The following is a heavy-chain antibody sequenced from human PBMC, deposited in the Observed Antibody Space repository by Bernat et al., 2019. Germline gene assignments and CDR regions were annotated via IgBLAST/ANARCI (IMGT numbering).Heavy chain of an antibody. D-gene: IGHD3-22*01. CDR1: GFTFSSYE. V-gene: IGHV3-48*03. CDR3: ARDQSYYYDSSGCDY. J-gene: IGHJ4*02. CDR2: INTDGYTK. Sequence: EVQLLESGGGLVQPGGSLRLSCAASGFTFSSYEMNWVRQAPGKGLEWVAYINTDGYTKYYADSVKGRFTISRDSAKNSLYLQMNSLRVEDTAVYYCARDQSYYYDSSGCDYWGQGTLVTVSS.